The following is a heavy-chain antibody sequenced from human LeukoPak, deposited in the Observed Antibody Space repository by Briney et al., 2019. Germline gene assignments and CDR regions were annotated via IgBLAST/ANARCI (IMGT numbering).Heavy chain of an antibody. Sequence: PSETLSLTCTFSGDSISRYYWSWIRQPPGKGLEWIGYIYYSGGTNYNPSLKSRVTISVDTSKNQFSLKLSSVTAADTAVYYCARDPYSNYFDLWGQGTLVTVSS. CDR3: ARDPYSNYFDL. J-gene: IGHJ4*02. V-gene: IGHV4-59*01. CDR1: GDSISRYY. CDR2: IYYSGGT. D-gene: IGHD1-26*01.